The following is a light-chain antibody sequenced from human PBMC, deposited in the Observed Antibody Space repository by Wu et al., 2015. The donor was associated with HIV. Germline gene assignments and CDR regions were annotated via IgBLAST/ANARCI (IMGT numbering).Light chain of an antibody. CDR2: GAS. CDR1: QSVTNN. CDR3: QQYDNWPPIT. Sequence: MTQSPDTLSVSPGEAATLSCRASQSVTNNLAWYQQKPGQAPRLLIYGASIRATGIPAGSVAVGLGQSSLSPSAAWSLRYFAVYYCQQYDNWPPITFGPRDT. J-gene: IGKJ5*01. V-gene: IGKV3-15*01.